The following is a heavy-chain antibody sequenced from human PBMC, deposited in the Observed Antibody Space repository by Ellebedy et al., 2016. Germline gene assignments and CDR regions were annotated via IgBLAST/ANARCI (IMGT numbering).Heavy chain of an antibody. CDR2: IYYSGST. D-gene: IGHD5/OR15-5a*01. CDR1: GGSISGSY. CDR3: ARNGGAGGVHEFDY. J-gene: IGHJ4*02. Sequence: SETLSLXXTVSGGSISGSYWSWIRQPPGKGLEWIGYIYYSGSTNYNPSLKSRVTISVDTSKNQFSLKLSSVTAADTAVYYCARNGGAGGVHEFDYWGQGTLVTVSS. V-gene: IGHV4-59*08.